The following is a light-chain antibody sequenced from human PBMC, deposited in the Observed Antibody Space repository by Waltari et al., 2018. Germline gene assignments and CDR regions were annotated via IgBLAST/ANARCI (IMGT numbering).Light chain of an antibody. CDR2: QDS. CDR3: QSWDSSTEV. V-gene: IGLV3-1*01. Sequence: SYELTQPPSVSVSPGQTASITCPGNKLGDKYACWYQQKPGQSPVLVIYQDSKRPSGVPDRVSGSNTGNTATLTIRGTQAMDEADYYFQSWDSSTEVFGGVTKLTVL. J-gene: IGLJ2*01. CDR1: KLGDKY.